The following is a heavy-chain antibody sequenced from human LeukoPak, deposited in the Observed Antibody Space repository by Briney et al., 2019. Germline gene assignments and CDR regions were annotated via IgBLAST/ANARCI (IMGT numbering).Heavy chain of an antibody. CDR1: GYTFTSYY. CDR3: ARMGGYYDILTGYYYDAFDI. Sequence: SSVKVSCKASGYTFTSYYMHWVRQAPGQGLEWMGLINPSGGSTSYAQKFQGRLTMTRDTPTRTVSMALSGLRSVDTPVYYCARMGGYYDILTGYYYDAFDIWGQGTMVTVSS. V-gene: IGHV1-46*01. D-gene: IGHD3-9*01. J-gene: IGHJ3*02. CDR2: INPSGGST.